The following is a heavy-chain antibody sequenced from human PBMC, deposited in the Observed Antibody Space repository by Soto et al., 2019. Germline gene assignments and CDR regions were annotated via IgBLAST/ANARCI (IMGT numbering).Heavy chain of an antibody. V-gene: IGHV4-4*02. CDR1: GGSISSSNW. CDR2: IYHSGST. Sequence: SETLSLTCAVSGGSISSSNWWSWVRQPPGKGPEWIGEIYHSGSTNYNPSLKSRVTISVDKSKNQFSLKLSSVTAADTAVYYCASAKYYYDSSGYYPYYYGMDVWGQGTTVTVSS. D-gene: IGHD3-22*01. CDR3: ASAKYYYDSSGYYPYYYGMDV. J-gene: IGHJ6*02.